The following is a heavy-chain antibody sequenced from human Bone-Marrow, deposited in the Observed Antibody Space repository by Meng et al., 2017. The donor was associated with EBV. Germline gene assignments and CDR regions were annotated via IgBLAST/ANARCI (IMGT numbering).Heavy chain of an antibody. V-gene: IGHV2-5*02. CDR1: GFSLSTSGVG. CDR2: IYWDEDK. Sequence: QITLKAFGPTLVKPTQTLPLDCTLSGFSLSTSGVGVGWIRQPPGKAPEWLALIYWDEDKRYSPPLKSRLTITKDTSKNQVVLRMTNMDPVDTATYYCAHRRVGASFFDYWGQGTLVTVSS. D-gene: IGHD1-26*01. J-gene: IGHJ4*02. CDR3: AHRRVGASFFDY.